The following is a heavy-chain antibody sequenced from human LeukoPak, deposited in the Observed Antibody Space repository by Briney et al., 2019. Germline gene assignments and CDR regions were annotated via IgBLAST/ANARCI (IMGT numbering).Heavy chain of an antibody. CDR2: ISSSSSYI. Sequence: GGSLRLSCAASGFTFSSYSMNWVRQAPGKGLEWVSSISSSSSYIYYAASVKGRFTISRDNAKNSLYLQMNSLRAEDTAVYYCARDLNSGVVAAEYMDVWGKGTTVTVSS. D-gene: IGHD2-15*01. V-gene: IGHV3-21*01. CDR1: GFTFSSYS. J-gene: IGHJ6*03. CDR3: ARDLNSGVVAAEYMDV.